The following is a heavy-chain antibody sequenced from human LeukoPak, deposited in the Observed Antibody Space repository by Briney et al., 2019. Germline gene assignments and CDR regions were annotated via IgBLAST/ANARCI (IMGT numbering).Heavy chain of an antibody. CDR1: GFTFSSYG. CDR2: ISYDGSNK. D-gene: IGHD3-22*01. Sequence: PGGSLRLSCAASGFTFSSYGMHWVRQAPGKGLEWVAVISYDGSNKYYADSVKGRFTISRDNSKNTLYLQMNSLRAEDTAVYYCANYYYDSSGLKRGPPGYWGQGTLVTVSS. V-gene: IGHV3-30*18. CDR3: ANYYYDSSGLKRGPPGY. J-gene: IGHJ4*02.